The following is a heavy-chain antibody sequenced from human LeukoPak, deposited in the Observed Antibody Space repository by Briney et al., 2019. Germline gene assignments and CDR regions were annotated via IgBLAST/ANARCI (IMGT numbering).Heavy chain of an antibody. J-gene: IGHJ5*02. V-gene: IGHV1-69*13. CDR3: ARGRYSSSSRSGWFDP. D-gene: IGHD6-6*01. Sequence: SVKVSCKASGGTFSSYAISWVRQAPGQGLEWMGGIIPIFGTANFAQKFQGRVTITADESTSTAYMELSSLRSEDTAVYYCARGRYSSSSRSGWFDPWGQGTLVTVSS. CDR1: GGTFSSYA. CDR2: IIPIFGTA.